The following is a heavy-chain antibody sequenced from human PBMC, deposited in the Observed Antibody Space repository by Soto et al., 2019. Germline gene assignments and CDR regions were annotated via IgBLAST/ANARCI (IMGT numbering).Heavy chain of an antibody. J-gene: IGHJ6*03. D-gene: IGHD6-19*01. CDR1: GYTFTSYY. V-gene: IGHV1-46*03. CDR2: INPSGGST. CDR3: ARDGRLGSGFYYYYMDV. Sequence: ASVKVSCKASGYTFTSYYMHWVRQAPGQGLEWMGIINPSGGSTSYAQKFQGRVTMTRDTSTSTVYMELSSLRSEDTAVYYCARDGRLGSGFYYYYMDVWGKGTRVTVSS.